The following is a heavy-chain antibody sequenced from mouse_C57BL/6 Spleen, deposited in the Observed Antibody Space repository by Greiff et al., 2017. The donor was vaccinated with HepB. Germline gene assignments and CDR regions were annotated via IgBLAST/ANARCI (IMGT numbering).Heavy chain of an antibody. CDR1: GYTFTSYG. CDR2: IYPRSGNT. CDR3: ARHRDYAMDY. Sequence: VQLQESGAELARPGASVKLSCKASGYTFTSYGISWVKQRTGQGLEWIGEIYPRSGNTYYNEKFKGKATLTADKSSSTAYMELRSLTSEDSAVYFCARHRDYAMDYWGQGTSVTVSS. J-gene: IGHJ4*01. V-gene: IGHV1-81*01.